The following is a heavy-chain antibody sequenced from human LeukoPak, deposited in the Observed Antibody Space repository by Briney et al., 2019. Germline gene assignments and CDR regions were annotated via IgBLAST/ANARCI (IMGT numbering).Heavy chain of an antibody. Sequence: GESLKISCKGSGYSFTSYWIGWVRQMPGKGLEWMGIIYPGDSDTRYSPSFQSQVTISADKSISTAYLQWSSLKASDTAMYYCARHGSGYYGSGSYYNLDDYWGQGTLVTVSS. CDR1: GYSFTSYW. CDR3: ARHGSGYYGSGSYYNLDDY. CDR2: IYPGDSDT. V-gene: IGHV5-51*01. D-gene: IGHD3-10*01. J-gene: IGHJ4*02.